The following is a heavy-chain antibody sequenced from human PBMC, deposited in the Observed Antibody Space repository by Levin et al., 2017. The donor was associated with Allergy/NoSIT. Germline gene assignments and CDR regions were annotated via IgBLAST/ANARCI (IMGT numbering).Heavy chain of an antibody. V-gene: IGHV3-53*01. Sequence: PGGSLRLSCAASGFTVSSNYMSWVRQAPGKGLEWVSVIYSGGSTYYADSVKGRFTISRDNSKNTLYLQMNSLRAEDTAVYYCARATPHRRDGYITNYYYYGMDVWGQGTTVTVSS. CDR2: IYSGGST. J-gene: IGHJ6*02. D-gene: IGHD5-24*01. CDR3: ARATPHRRDGYITNYYYYGMDV. CDR1: GFTVSSNY.